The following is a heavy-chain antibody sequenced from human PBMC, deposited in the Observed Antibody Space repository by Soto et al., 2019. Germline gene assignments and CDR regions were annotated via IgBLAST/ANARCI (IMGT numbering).Heavy chain of an antibody. CDR3: ARDRCTNGVCYAPSDY. CDR1: GFTFSTYA. V-gene: IGHV3-64*01. Sequence: PGGPLRLSCATSGFTFSTYAMHWVRQAPGKGLEYVSAISSNGRSTYYANSVKGRFTISRDNSKNTLYLQMDSLRAEDMAVYYCARDRCTNGVCYAPSDYWGQGTLVTVS. CDR2: ISSNGRST. J-gene: IGHJ4*02. D-gene: IGHD2-8*01.